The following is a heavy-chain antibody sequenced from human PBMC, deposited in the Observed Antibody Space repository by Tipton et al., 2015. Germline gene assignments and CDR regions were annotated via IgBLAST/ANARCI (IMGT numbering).Heavy chain of an antibody. D-gene: IGHD2-2*02. CDR1: GDTFTNYA. J-gene: IGHJ6*02. CDR3: ASGDNIVRVGIGSLYYYGMDI. Sequence: QSGAEVKKPGSSVKVSCKVSGDTFTNYAISWVRQAPGQGLEWLGGVIPIFGQTNYAQDFQGRVTITADVNTYTAYVELSSLRPADTALYYCASGDNIVRVGIGSLYYYGMDIWGQGTTVTVSS. V-gene: IGHV1-69*01. CDR2: VIPIFGQT.